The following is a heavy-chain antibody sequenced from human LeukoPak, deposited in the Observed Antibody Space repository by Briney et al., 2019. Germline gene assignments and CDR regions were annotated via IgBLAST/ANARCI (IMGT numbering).Heavy chain of an antibody. CDR2: ISSSGSTI. Sequence: TGGSLRLSCAASGFTFSSYEMNWVRQAPGKGLEWVSYISSSGSTIYYADSVKGRFTISRDNAKNSLYLQMNSLRAEDTAVYYCAGYYDYVWGSIATGGQGTLVTVSS. CDR3: AGYYDYVWGSIAT. J-gene: IGHJ4*02. V-gene: IGHV3-48*03. CDR1: GFTFSSYE. D-gene: IGHD3-16*01.